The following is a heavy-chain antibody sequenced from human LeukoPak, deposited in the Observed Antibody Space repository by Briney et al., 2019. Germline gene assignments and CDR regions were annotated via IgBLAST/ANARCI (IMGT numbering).Heavy chain of an antibody. V-gene: IGHV4-4*09. D-gene: IGHD6-6*01. J-gene: IGHJ4*02. CDR3: ARLTRLSTSPDRYYLDY. CDR2: IYTSGGT. Sequence: SETLSLTCTVSGDSISSYYWSWIRQPPGKGLEWIGYIYTSGGTNYIPSLKGRVTISIDTSKNQFSLKLSSVSAADSAVYYCARLTRLSTSPDRYYLDYWGQGTLVTVSS. CDR1: GDSISSYY.